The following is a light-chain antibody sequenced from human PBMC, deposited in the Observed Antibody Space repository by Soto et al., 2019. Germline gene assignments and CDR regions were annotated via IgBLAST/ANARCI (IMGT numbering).Light chain of an antibody. CDR2: GAY. CDR3: EQYNNWRGT. J-gene: IGKJ1*01. CDR1: QSVSSN. V-gene: IGKV3-15*01. Sequence: EIVMPQSPATLSVSPGERATLSCRASQSVSSNLAWYQQKPGQAPRLLIYGAYSRATGIPDRFSGSGSGTAFTLTISSPQSEDFAVYYCEQYNNWRGTFGEGTKVEIK.